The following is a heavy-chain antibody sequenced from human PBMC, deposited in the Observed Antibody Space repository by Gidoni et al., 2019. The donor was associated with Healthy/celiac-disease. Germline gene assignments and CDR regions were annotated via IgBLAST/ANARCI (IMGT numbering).Heavy chain of an antibody. J-gene: IGHJ2*01. CDR1: GGSISSYY. D-gene: IGHD3-22*01. Sequence: QVQLQESGPGLVKPSETLYLTCTVSGGSISSYYWSWIRQPAGKGLEWIGRIYTSGSTNYNPSLKSRVTMSVDTSKNQFSLKLSSVTAADTAVYYCARDELSSCYYYDGAAPYWYFDLWGRGTLVTVSS. V-gene: IGHV4-4*07. CDR3: ARDELSSCYYYDGAAPYWYFDL. CDR2: IYTSGST.